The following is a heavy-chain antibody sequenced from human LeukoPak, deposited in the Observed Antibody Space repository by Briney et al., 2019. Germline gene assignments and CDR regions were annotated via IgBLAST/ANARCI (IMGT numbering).Heavy chain of an antibody. CDR3: ARLDYYDSSGYPFDY. CDR1: GFTFSSYE. CDR2: ISSSGSTI. V-gene: IGHV3-48*03. D-gene: IGHD3-22*01. Sequence: GGSLRLSCAASGFTFSSYEMNWVRQAPGKGLEWVSYISSSGSTIYYADSVKGRFTISRDNAKNSLYLQMNSLRAEDTAVYYCARLDYYDSSGYPFDYWGQGTLVTVSS. J-gene: IGHJ4*02.